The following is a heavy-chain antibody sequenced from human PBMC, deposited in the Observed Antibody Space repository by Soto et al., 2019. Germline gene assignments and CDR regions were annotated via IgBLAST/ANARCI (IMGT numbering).Heavy chain of an antibody. J-gene: IGHJ4*02. CDR3: ARDQSVSVPTTFHY. CDR2: VNTDGSDT. D-gene: IGHD6-19*01. V-gene: IGHV3-74*01. CDR1: GFTFTKSW. Sequence: EVQLIESGGGLVQPGGSLRLSCAASGFTFTKSWMHWVRQTPGKGLEWVSRVNTDGSDTIYADSVKGRFTISRDNAKNTLYLQMNSLTAEDTAMYYCARDQSVSVPTTFHYWGQGALVTVSS.